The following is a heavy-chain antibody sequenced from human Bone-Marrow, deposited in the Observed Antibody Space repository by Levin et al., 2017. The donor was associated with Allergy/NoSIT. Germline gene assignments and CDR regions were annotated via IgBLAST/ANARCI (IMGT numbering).Heavy chain of an antibody. CDR3: ARDLLYCNGDRCYPTRLPGMDV. V-gene: IGHV3-48*03. D-gene: IGHD2-15*01. Sequence: QTGGSLRLSCAASGFTFSSYEMNWVRQAPGKGLEWVSYIVSSGSTIYYADSVKGRFTISRDNAKNLLYLQMTSLRVEDTAVYYCARDLLYCNGDRCYPTRLPGMDVWGQGTTVTVSS. J-gene: IGHJ6*02. CDR2: IVSSGSTI. CDR1: GFTFSSYE.